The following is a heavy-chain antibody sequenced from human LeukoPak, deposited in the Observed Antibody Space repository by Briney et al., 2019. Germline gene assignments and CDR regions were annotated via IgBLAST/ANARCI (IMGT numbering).Heavy chain of an antibody. Sequence: GGSLRLSCTASGLTVSSSYMTWVRQAPGKGLEWVSLIYGGGGTFYADSVKGRFTISRHNFENTLYLQMNNLRAEDTAVYYCARVGVGTVAGNYFDDWGQGTLVTVSS. V-gene: IGHV3-53*04. CDR1: GLTVSSSY. CDR3: ARVGVGTVAGNYFDD. J-gene: IGHJ4*02. CDR2: IYGGGGT. D-gene: IGHD6-19*01.